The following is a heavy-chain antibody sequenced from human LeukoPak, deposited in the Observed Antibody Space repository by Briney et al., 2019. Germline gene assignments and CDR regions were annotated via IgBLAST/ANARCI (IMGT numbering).Heavy chain of an antibody. CDR1: GGSISSYY. CDR3: ARVGGSNYYYYGMDV. Sequence: SETLSLTCTVSGGSISSYYWSWIRQPPGKGLEWIGYIYYGENTNYNPSLKSRVTTSVDTSMNQFSLKLSSVTAADTAVYYCARVGGSNYYYYGMDVWGQGTTVTVSS. J-gene: IGHJ6*02. CDR2: IYYGENT. D-gene: IGHD2-15*01. V-gene: IGHV4-59*01.